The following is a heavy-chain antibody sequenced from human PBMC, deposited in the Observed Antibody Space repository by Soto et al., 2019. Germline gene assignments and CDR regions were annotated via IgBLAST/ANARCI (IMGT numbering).Heavy chain of an antibody. CDR2: IYYSGST. J-gene: IGHJ5*02. Sequence: SETLSLTCTVSGGSISSGDYYWSWIRQPPGKGLEWIGYIYYSGSTYYNPSLKSRVTISVDTSKNQFSLKLSSVTAADTAVYYCARVTAATGFAPWGQGTLVTVSS. CDR1: GGSISSGDYY. CDR3: ARVTAATGFAP. V-gene: IGHV4-30-4*01. D-gene: IGHD2-21*02.